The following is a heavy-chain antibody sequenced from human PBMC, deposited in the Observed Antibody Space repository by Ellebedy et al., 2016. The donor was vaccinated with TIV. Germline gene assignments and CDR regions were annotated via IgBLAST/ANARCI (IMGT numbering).Heavy chain of an antibody. Sequence: MPSETLSLTCTVPGGSISRSSYYWGWIRQPPGTGLEWIGSIYYSGSTYYNPSLKSRVTISIDASKNQLSLKLSSVNAADTAVYYCARNSVPKGTYDIWGQGTLVTVSS. D-gene: IGHD5/OR15-5a*01. J-gene: IGHJ3*02. CDR2: IYYSGST. V-gene: IGHV4-39*01. CDR3: ARNSVPKGTYDI. CDR1: GGSISRSSYY.